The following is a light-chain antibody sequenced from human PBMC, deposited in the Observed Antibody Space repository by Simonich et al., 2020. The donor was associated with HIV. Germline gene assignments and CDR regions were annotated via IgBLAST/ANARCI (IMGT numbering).Light chain of an antibody. V-gene: IGKV4-1*01. CDR2: GAS. CDR3: QQYYSTPRT. J-gene: IGKJ1*01. Sequence: DIVMTQSPDSLAVSLGERATINCKSSQSVLYSSDNKNYLAWYQLKPGQPPKLLIYGASTRESGVPDRFSGSGAGTDFTLTISSLQAEDVAVYYCQQYYSTPRTFGQGTKVEIK. CDR1: QSVLYSSDNKNY.